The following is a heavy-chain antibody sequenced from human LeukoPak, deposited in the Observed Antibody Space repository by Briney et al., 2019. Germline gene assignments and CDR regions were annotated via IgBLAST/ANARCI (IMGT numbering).Heavy chain of an antibody. V-gene: IGHV7-4-1*02. CDR1: GYTFTSYA. CDR3: ARTYYDFWSGYPNGRYYYMDV. D-gene: IGHD3-3*01. CDR2: INTNTGNP. Sequence: ASVKVSCKASGYTFTSYAMNWVRQAPGQGLEWMGWINTNTGNPTYAQGFTGRFVFSLDTSVSTAYLQIISLKAEDTAVYYCARTYYDFWSGYPNGRYYYMDVWGKGTTVTVSS. J-gene: IGHJ6*03.